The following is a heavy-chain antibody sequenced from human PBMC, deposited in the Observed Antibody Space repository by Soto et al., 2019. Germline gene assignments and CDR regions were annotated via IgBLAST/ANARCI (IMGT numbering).Heavy chain of an antibody. CDR1: GYTFTSYG. CDR3: ARVVGARGHGFDA. V-gene: IGHV1-18*01. D-gene: IGHD1-26*01. CDR2: ISAYNGNT. J-gene: IGHJ5*01. Sequence: QVQLEQSGAEVKKPGASVKVSCKASGYTFTSYGISWVRQAPGQGLEWMGRISAYNGNTNYAQKLQGRVTMTTDTSTSTAYVELRSLRSDDAAVYYCARVVGARGHGFDAWGQGTLVTVSS.